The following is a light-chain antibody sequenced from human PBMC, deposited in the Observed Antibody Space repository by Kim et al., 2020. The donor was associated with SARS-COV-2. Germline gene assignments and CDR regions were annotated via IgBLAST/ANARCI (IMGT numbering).Light chain of an antibody. J-gene: IGLJ3*02. CDR3: QTWGTGIWV. V-gene: IGLV4-69*01. CDR2: LNSDGSH. Sequence: QPVLTQSPSASASLGASVKLTCTLSSGHSSYAIAWHQQQLEKGPRYLMKLNSDGSHSKGDGIPDRFSGSSSGAERYLTISSLQSEDEADYYCQTWGTGIWVFGGGTQLTVL. CDR1: SGHSSYA.